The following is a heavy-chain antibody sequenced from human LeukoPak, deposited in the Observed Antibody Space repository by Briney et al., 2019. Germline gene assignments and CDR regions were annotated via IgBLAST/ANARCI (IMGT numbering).Heavy chain of an antibody. Sequence: GGSLRLSCVTSGFTFDDYAMHWVRQAPGKGLEWVSGISWNSGSIGYADSVKGRFTISRDNAKNSLYLQMNSLGAEDTALYYCAKAHRVSYYYGIDVWGRGTTVTVPS. V-gene: IGHV3-9*01. CDR1: GFTFDDYA. D-gene: IGHD6-13*01. J-gene: IGHJ6*02. CDR2: ISWNSGSI. CDR3: AKAHRVSYYYGIDV.